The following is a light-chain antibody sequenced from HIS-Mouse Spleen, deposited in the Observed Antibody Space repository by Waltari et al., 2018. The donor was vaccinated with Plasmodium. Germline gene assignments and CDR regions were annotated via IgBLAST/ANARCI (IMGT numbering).Light chain of an antibody. CDR1: SSNIGSNT. Sequence: QSVLTQPPSASGTPGQRVTISCSGSSSNIGSNTVNWYQQLPGTAPKPLIYSNTAQPAGVPDRFSGSKAGTSASRAISGRQSEDEADYYCAAWDDSLNGYVFGTGTKVTVL. CDR2: SNT. J-gene: IGLJ1*01. CDR3: AAWDDSLNGYV. V-gene: IGLV1-44*01.